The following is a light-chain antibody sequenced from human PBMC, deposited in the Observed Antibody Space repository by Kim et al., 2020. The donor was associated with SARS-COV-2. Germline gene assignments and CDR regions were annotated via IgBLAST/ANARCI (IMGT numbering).Light chain of an antibody. J-gene: IGLJ2*01. Sequence: VALGQTVTITCQGDILRSYYASWYQKKPGQAPILFIYCKNNRPSGIPDRFSGSSSGNTASLTITGTQAGDEADYYCNSRDSNDNVVFGGGTQLTVL. CDR1: ILRSYY. V-gene: IGLV3-19*01. CDR2: CKN. CDR3: NSRDSNDNVV.